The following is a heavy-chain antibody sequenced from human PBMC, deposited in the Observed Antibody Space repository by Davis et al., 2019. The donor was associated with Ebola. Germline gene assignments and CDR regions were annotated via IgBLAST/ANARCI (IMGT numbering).Heavy chain of an antibody. V-gene: IGHV4-34*01. CDR1: GGSISSYY. J-gene: IGHJ4*02. D-gene: IGHD3-22*01. CDR2: INQSGGT. CDR3: ARAPGSSGYYKDFDY. Sequence: SETLSLTCTVSGGSISSYYWNWIRQPPGKGLEWIGEINQSGGTNYNPSLKTRVTISVDTSKNQFSLKLTSVTAADTAVYYCARAPGSSGYYKDFDYWGQGTLVTVSS.